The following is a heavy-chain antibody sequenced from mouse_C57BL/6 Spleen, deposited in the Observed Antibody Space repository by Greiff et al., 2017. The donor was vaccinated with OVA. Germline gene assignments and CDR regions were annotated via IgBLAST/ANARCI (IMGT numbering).Heavy chain of an antibody. V-gene: IGHV1-85*01. CDR1: GYTFTSYD. CDR3: ARRGYYGSKYFDV. J-gene: IGHJ1*03. D-gene: IGHD1-1*01. Sequence: VQLQQSGPELVKPGASVQLSCKASGYTFTSYDINWVKQRPGQGLEWIGWIYPRDGSTKYNEKFKGKATLTVDTSSSTAYMELHSLTSEDSAVYFCARRGYYGSKYFDVWGTGTTVTVSS. CDR2: IYPRDGST.